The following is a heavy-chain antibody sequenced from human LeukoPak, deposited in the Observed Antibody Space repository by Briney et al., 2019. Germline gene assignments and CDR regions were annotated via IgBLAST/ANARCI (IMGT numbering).Heavy chain of an antibody. CDR2: ISWNSGSI. CDR3: AKDLGDYYGMDV. Sequence: GGSLRLSCVASGSTFDDYAMHWVRQAPGKGLEWVSGISWNSGSIGYADSVKGRFTISRDNAKNSLYLQMNSLRAEDTALYYCAKDLGDYYGMDVWGQGTTVTVSS. J-gene: IGHJ6*02. V-gene: IGHV3-9*01. CDR1: GSTFDDYA.